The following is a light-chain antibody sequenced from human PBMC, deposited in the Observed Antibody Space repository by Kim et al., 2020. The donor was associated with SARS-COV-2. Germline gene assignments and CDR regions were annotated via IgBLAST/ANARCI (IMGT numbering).Light chain of an antibody. CDR1: QSVSSY. CDR2: DAS. CDR3: QQGSNWPRGFT. Sequence: EIVLTQSPATLSLCPGERATLSCRASQSVSSYLAWYQQKPGQAPRLLIYDASNRATGIPARFSGSGSGTDFTLTISSLEPEDFAVYYCQQGSNWPRGFTFGPGTKVDIK. J-gene: IGKJ3*01. V-gene: IGKV3-11*01.